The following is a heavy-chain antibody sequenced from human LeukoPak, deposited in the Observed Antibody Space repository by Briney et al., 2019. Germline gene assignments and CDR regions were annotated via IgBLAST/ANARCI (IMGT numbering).Heavy chain of an antibody. D-gene: IGHD2-21*01. CDR2: IYYSGST. Sequence: SETLSLTCTVSGGSISSSSYYWGWIRQPPGKGLEWIGSIYYSGSTYYNPSLKSRVTISVDTSKNQFSLKLSSVTAADTAVYYCARGGGYSDDAFDIWGRDNGHRLF. V-gene: IGHV4-39*07. CDR3: ARGGGYSDDAFDI. CDR1: GGSISSSSYY. J-gene: IGHJ3*02.